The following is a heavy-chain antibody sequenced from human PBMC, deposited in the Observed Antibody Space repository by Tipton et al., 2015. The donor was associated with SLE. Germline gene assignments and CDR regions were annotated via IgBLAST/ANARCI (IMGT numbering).Heavy chain of an antibody. J-gene: IGHJ3*02. CDR1: GGSFSGYY. V-gene: IGHV4-34*01. CDR3: ARPRYCSSTSCSGAFDI. D-gene: IGHD2-2*01. CDR2: ITHSGST. Sequence: TLSLTCAVYGGSFSGYYWSWIRQPPGKGLEWIGEITHSGSTNSNPSLKSRVTISADTSKNQFSLKLSSVTAADTAVYYCARPRYCSSTSCSGAFDIWGQGTMVGVSS.